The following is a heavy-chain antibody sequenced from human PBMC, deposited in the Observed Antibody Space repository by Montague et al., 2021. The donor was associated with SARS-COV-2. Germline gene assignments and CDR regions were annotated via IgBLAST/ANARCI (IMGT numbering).Heavy chain of an antibody. CDR3: ARGYQLRFLEWSSRQSTFDY. Sequence: SETLSLTCAVSGGSISSSHWWSWVRQPPGKGLEWIGEIYHSGSTNYNPSSKSRVTISVDTSKNQFSLKLSTVTAADTAAYYCARGYQLRFLEWSSRQSTFDYWGQGTLVTVSS. V-gene: IGHV4-4*02. D-gene: IGHD3-3*01. J-gene: IGHJ4*02. CDR1: GGSISSSHW. CDR2: IYHSGST.